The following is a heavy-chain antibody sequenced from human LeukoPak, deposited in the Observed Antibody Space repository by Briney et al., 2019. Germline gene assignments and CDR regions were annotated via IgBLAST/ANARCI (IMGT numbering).Heavy chain of an antibody. J-gene: IGHJ5*02. Sequence: PGGSLRLSCAASGFTFSSYAMHWVRQAPGKGLEWVAVISYDGSNKYYADSVKGRFTISRDNSKNTLDLQMNSLRAADTAVYYCAREGSGNYGDHWGQGTLVTVSS. D-gene: IGHD1-26*01. CDR2: ISYDGSNK. CDR1: GFTFSSYA. CDR3: AREGSGNYGDH. V-gene: IGHV3-30-3*01.